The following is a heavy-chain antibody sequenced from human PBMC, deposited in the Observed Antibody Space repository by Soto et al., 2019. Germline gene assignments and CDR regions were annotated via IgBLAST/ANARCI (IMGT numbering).Heavy chain of an antibody. J-gene: IGHJ6*03. CDR3: ARERMTTVTDYYMDV. D-gene: IGHD4-17*01. CDR2: IYSGGST. Sequence: GGSKRLSCTASGFNVSSNDRSWVRQDTGKGLEWVSVIYSGGSTYYADSVKGRFTISRHNSKNTLYLQMNSLRAEDTAVYYCARERMTTVTDYYMDVWGKGTTVTVSS. V-gene: IGHV3-53*04. CDR1: GFNVSSND.